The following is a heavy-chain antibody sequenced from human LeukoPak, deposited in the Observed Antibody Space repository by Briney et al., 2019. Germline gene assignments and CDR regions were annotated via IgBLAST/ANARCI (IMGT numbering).Heavy chain of an antibody. CDR3: TGPSFDASGMGFDP. CDR1: GFTFSRYW. Sequence: GGSLRLSCAASGFTFSRYWIHWVRQAPGKGLVWVSVISTDGSSTRYADSVKGRFTISRDNVKNTLYLQMNSLRVEDTAVYYCTGPSFDASGMGFDPWGQGALVTVSS. D-gene: IGHD3-10*01. J-gene: IGHJ5*02. V-gene: IGHV3-74*01. CDR2: ISTDGSST.